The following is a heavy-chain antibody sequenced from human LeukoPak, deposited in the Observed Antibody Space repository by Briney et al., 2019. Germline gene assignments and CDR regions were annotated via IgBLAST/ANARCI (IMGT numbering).Heavy chain of an antibody. CDR3: ARVTSSWYDAGLDY. CDR2: IYYSGST. CDR1: GGSISSGGYY. Sequence: SETLSLTCTVSGGSISSGGYYWSWIRQHPGKGLEWIGYIYYSGSTYYNPSLKSRVTISVDTSKNQFSLKLSSVTAADTAVYYCARVTSSWYDAGLDYWGQGTLVTVSS. V-gene: IGHV4-31*03. D-gene: IGHD6-13*01. J-gene: IGHJ4*02.